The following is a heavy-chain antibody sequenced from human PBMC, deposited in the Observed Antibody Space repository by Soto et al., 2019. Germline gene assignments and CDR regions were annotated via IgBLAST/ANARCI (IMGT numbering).Heavy chain of an antibody. V-gene: IGHV4-59*01. CDR2: VYYSGAA. D-gene: IGHD3-16*02. Sequence: SETLSLTCNVSVGAITSYFWSWIRQPPGKGLEWIGYVYYSGAADYNPSLKPRVTISIATSKTQFSLRLASATAADTGVYYCARDHGSYPNTWGQGILVTVS. J-gene: IGHJ3*01. CDR3: ARDHGSYPNT. CDR1: VGAITSYF.